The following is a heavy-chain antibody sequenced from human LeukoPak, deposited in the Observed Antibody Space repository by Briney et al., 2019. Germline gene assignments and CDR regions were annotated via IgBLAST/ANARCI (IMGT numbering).Heavy chain of an antibody. CDR2: IYYNGST. CDR1: GGSISSYY. Sequence: SETLSLTCTVSGGSISSYYWSWIRQPPGKGLECIGYIYYNGSTNYNPSLKSRVTISIDTSKNQFSLKLSSVAAADTAVYYCASLEFCSGSSCYSGTFDYWGQGTLVTVSS. D-gene: IGHD2-15*01. V-gene: IGHV4-59*01. J-gene: IGHJ4*02. CDR3: ASLEFCSGSSCYSGTFDY.